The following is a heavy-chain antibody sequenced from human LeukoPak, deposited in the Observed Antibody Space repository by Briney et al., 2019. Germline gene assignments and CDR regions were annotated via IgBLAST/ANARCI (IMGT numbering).Heavy chain of an antibody. V-gene: IGHV4-34*01. Sequence: KPSETLSLTCAVYGGSFSGYYWSWIRQPPGKGLEWIGEINHSGSTNYNPSLKSRVTISVDTSKNQFSLKLSSVTAADTAVYYCARVPSGGVRGVPYYYMDVWGKGTTVTISS. CDR1: GGSFSGYY. CDR3: ARVPSGGVRGVPYYYMDV. D-gene: IGHD3-10*01. J-gene: IGHJ6*03. CDR2: INHSGST.